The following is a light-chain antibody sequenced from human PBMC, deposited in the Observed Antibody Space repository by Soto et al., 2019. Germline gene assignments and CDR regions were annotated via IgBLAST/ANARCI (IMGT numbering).Light chain of an antibody. CDR1: SSNIGKNS. V-gene: IGLV1-51*02. Sequence: QSVLTQSPSVSAAPGQKVSISCSGSSSNIGKNSVSWYQHFPGTAPKLLIYENNKRASGVPDRFSGSKSGTSATLGITGLQTGDEADYYCGTWDSGLNIEVFGIGTKLTVL. J-gene: IGLJ1*01. CDR2: ENN. CDR3: GTWDSGLNIEV.